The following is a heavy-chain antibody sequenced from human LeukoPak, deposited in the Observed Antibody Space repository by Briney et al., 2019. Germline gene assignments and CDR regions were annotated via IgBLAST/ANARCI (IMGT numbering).Heavy chain of an antibody. CDR2: SSHSGNT. J-gene: IGHJ5*02. V-gene: IGHV4-34*01. CDR1: GGSFTNFY. D-gene: IGHD1-14*01. CDR3: ARDEGGTKFDP. Sequence: SETLSLTCAAYGGSFTNFYWSWIRQPPGKGLEWIGESSHSGNTNYNTSLKSRVTISLDTSKKQISMRLTSVTAADTAVYYCARDEGGTKFDPWGQGTLVTVSS.